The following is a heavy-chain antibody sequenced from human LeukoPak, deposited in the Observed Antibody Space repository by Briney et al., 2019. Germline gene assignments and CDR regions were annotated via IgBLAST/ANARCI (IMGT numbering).Heavy chain of an antibody. V-gene: IGHV4-34*01. CDR2: INHSGST. D-gene: IGHD1-26*01. Sequence: SETLSLTCAVYGGSFSGYYWSWIRQPPGKGLEWIGEINHSGSTNYNPSLKSRVTISVDTSKNQFSLKLSSVTAADTAVYYCARRTYSGSYLYFDYWGQGTLVTVSS. CDR1: GGSFSGYY. J-gene: IGHJ4*02. CDR3: ARRTYSGSYLYFDY.